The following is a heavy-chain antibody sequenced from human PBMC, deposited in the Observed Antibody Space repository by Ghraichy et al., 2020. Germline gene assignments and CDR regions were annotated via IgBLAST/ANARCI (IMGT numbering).Heavy chain of an antibody. CDR3: ARQLVTGIKGRGPFDI. CDR1: GGSISSSSYY. CDR2: IYYNEST. V-gene: IGHV4-39*01. Sequence: LSLTCTVSGGSISSSSYYWGWIRQPPGKVLEWIGSIYYNESTYYNPSLKSRVTISVDTSKNQFSLQLSSVTAADTAEYYCARQLVTGIKGRGPFDIWGQGTMVTVSS. J-gene: IGHJ3*02. D-gene: IGHD3-10*01.